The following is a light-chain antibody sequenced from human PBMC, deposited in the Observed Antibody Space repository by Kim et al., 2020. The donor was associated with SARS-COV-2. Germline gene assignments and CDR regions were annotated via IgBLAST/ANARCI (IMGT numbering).Light chain of an antibody. CDR2: EVT. V-gene: IGLV2-8*01. CDR1: SSDVGGYNY. Sequence: QSALTQPPSASGSPGQSVTISCTGTSSDVGGYNYVSWYQQHPGKAPELMIYEVTKRPSGVPDRFSGSKSGNTASLTVSGLQAEDEADYYCSSYAGNRDVVFGGGTQLTVL. CDR3: SSYAGNRDVV. J-gene: IGLJ2*01.